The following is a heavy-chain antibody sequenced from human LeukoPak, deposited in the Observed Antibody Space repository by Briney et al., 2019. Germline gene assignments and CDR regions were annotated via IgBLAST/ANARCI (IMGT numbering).Heavy chain of an antibody. D-gene: IGHD4-23*01. J-gene: IGHJ4*02. CDR2: ISAYNGNT. CDR3: ARGTARGGNSKYYFDY. V-gene: IGHV1-18*01. CDR1: GYTFTSYG. Sequence: ASVKVSCKASGYTFTSYGISWVRQAPGQGLEWMGWISAYNGNTNYAQKLQGRVTMTTDTPTSTAYMELRSLRSDDTAVYYCARGTARGGNSKYYFDYWGQGTLVTVSS.